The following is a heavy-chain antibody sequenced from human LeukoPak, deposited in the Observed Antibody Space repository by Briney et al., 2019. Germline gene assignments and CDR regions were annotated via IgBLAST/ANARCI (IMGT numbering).Heavy chain of an antibody. CDR2: ISAYNGNT. V-gene: IGHV1-18*01. Sequence: AAVKVSCKASGYTFTSYGISWVRQAPVQGLEWMGWISAYNGNTNYAQKLQGRVTMTTDTSTSTAYMELRSLRSDDTAVYYCARVSANGGLFDYWGQGTLVTVSS. CDR1: GYTFTSYG. D-gene: IGHD2-8*01. CDR3: ARVSANGGLFDY. J-gene: IGHJ4*02.